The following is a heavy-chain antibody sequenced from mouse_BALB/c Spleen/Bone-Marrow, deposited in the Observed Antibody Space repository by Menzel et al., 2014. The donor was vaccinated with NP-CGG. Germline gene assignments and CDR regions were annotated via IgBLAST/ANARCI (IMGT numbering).Heavy chain of an antibody. D-gene: IGHD6-5*01. V-gene: IGHV1-82*01. CDR1: GYEFSDSW. Sequence: QVQLQQYGPELVRPGASVTISCKASGYEFSDSWMNWVKQRPGQGLEWIGRIYPGDGDSIYNGKFNGQATLTSDKFSSTASMQLISMTSKDFAVYFRARPLSVVPPMHQGGHGASATVSA. CDR2: IYPGDGDS. J-gene: IGHJ4*01. CDR3: ARPLSVVPPMHQ.